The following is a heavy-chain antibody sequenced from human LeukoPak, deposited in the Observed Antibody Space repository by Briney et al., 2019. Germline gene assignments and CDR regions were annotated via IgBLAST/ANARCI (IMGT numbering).Heavy chain of an antibody. CDR2: IYTSGST. J-gene: IGHJ3*02. CDR1: GGSISSGSYY. Sequence: SETLSLTCAVSGGSISSGSYYWSWIRQPAGKGLEWIGRIYTSGSTNYNPSLKSRVTISVDTSKNQFSLKLSSVTAADTAVYYCARANADFWSGYYRTDAFDIWGQGTMVTVSS. V-gene: IGHV4-61*02. D-gene: IGHD3-3*01. CDR3: ARANADFWSGYYRTDAFDI.